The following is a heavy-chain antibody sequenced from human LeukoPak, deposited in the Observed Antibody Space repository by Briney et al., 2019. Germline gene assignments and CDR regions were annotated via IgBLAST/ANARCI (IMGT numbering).Heavy chain of an antibody. J-gene: IGHJ4*02. CDR3: ARDGSGYGSFDY. CDR1: EFTFSSFA. D-gene: IGHD3-22*01. V-gene: IGHV3-23*01. Sequence: PGGSLRLSCAASEFTFSSFAMSWVRQAPGKGLEWVSRVSGSGGSTYYADSVKGRFSISRDNSKNTLYLQMNNLRAEDTAVYYCARDGSGYGSFDYWGRGTLATVSS. CDR2: VSGSGGST.